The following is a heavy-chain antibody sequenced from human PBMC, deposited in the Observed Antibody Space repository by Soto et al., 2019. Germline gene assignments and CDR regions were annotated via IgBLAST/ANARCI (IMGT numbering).Heavy chain of an antibody. CDR3: AKNGGYDAFDI. Sequence: QVQLVQSGAEVKKPGASVKVSCKASGYTFTKYALHWVRQAPGQRLEWMGWINAGNGNTKYSQKFQGRVTITRDTSASTSYMQLSSLRSEDTAVYYCAKNGGYDAFDIWGQGTMVTVSS. J-gene: IGHJ3*02. D-gene: IGHD3-10*01. V-gene: IGHV1-3*01. CDR2: INAGNGNT. CDR1: GYTFTKYA.